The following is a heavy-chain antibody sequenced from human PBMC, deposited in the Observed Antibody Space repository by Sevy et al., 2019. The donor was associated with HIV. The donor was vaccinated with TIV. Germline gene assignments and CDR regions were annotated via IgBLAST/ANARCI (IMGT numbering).Heavy chain of an antibody. CDR2: IKQDGSGK. CDR1: GFTFSSYW. D-gene: IGHD6-13*01. CDR3: ARAGYSSSPSYYYYYMDV. V-gene: IGHV3-7*03. Sequence: GGSLRLSCAASGFTFSSYWMSWVRQAPGKGLEWVANIKQDGSGKYYVDSVKGRFTISRDNAKNSLYLQMNSLRAEDTAVYYCARAGYSSSPSYYYYYMDVWGKGTTVTVSS. J-gene: IGHJ6*03.